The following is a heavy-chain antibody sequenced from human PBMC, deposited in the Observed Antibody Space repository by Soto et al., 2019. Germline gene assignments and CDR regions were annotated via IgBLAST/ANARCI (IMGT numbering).Heavy chain of an antibody. CDR2: ISYDGSNK. CDR1: GFTFSSYG. V-gene: IGHV3-30*18. J-gene: IGHJ6*02. Sequence: GGSLRLSCAASGFTFSSYGMHWVRQAPGKGLEWVAVISYDGSNKYYADSVKGRFTISRDNSKNTLYLQMNSLRAEDTAVYYCAKTLIAAAGTPFYGMDVWGQGTTVTVSS. CDR3: AKTLIAAAGTPFYGMDV. D-gene: IGHD6-13*01.